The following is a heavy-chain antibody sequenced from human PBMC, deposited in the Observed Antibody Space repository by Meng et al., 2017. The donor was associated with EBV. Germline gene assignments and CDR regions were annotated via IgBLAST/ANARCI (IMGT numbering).Heavy chain of an antibody. CDR3: AKDHYGDYGDY. V-gene: IGHV3-23*01. CDR2: ISGSGGST. J-gene: IGHJ4*02. Sequence: EVQLLESGGGLVQPGXXXXLSCAASGFTFSSYARSWVRQAPGKGLEWVSAISGSGGSTYYADSVKGRFTISRDNSKNTLYLQMNSLRAEDTAVYYCAKDHYGDYGDYWGQGTLVTVSS. CDR1: GFTFSSYA. D-gene: IGHD4-17*01.